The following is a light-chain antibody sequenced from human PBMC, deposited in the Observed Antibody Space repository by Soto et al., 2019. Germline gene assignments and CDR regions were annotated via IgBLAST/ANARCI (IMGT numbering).Light chain of an antibody. V-gene: IGLV2-11*01. CDR3: CSYAGSYKGYV. CDR1: SSDVGGYNY. CDR2: DVS. J-gene: IGLJ1*01. Sequence: QSALTQPRSVSGSPGQSVTISCTGTSSDVGGYNYVSWYQQHPGKAPKLMIYDVSKRPSGVPDRFSGSKSCNTASLTISGLQAEDEADYYCCSYAGSYKGYVFGTGTKVTVL.